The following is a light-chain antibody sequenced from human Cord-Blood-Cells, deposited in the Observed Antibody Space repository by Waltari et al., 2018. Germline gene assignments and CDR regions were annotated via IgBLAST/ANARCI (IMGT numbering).Light chain of an antibody. Sequence: QSALTQPASVSGSPGQSITISCTGTSSDVGGYNYVSWYQQHPGKAPKLSIYDVSKRLSGVSNSFSGSKSGNTASLTISGLQAEDDADYYSSSYSSSSTYVFGTGTKVTGL. CDR3: SSYSSSSTYV. J-gene: IGLJ1*01. CDR2: DVS. V-gene: IGLV2-14*01. CDR1: SSDVGGYNY.